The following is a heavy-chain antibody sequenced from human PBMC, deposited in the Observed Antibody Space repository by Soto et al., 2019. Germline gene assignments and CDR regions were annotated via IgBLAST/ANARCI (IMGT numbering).Heavy chain of an antibody. CDR1: GYKFTEFL. CDR3: ARHISTFPYYYHAIDV. D-gene: IGHD2-2*01. J-gene: IGHJ6*02. Sequence: SQKISSDRAGYKFTEFLFAWGRQLPGKGLEWLGILYPGNSDTRYSPSLQGHVTITVDKSTNTANMQSNTLRASDTAMYYCARHISTFPYYYHAIDVWGQGTRVTVAS. V-gene: IGHV5-51*01. CDR2: LYPGNSDT.